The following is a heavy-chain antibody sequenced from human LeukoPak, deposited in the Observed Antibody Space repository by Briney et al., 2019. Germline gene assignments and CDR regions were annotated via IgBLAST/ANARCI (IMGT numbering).Heavy chain of an antibody. V-gene: IGHV3-33*01. CDR2: IWYDESNK. CDR1: GFTFSSYG. D-gene: IGHD5-12*01. CDR3: ATGTSGYDYSFDY. J-gene: IGHJ4*02. Sequence: TGGSLRLSCAASGFTFSSYGMHWVRQPPGKGLEWVAVIWYDESNKYYADSVKGRFTISRDNSKNTLYLQMNSLRAEDTAVYYCATGTSGYDYSFDYWGQGTLVTVSS.